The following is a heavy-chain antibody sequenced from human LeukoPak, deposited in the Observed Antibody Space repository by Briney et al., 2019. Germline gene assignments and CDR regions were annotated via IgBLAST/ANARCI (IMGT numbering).Heavy chain of an antibody. J-gene: IGHJ4*02. CDR3: AKDREGAAAGTAVDY. V-gene: IGHV3-23*01. CDR2: VSGSGVST. D-gene: IGHD6-25*01. CDR1: GFTFSIYA. Sequence: GGSLRLSCAASGFTFSIYAMSWVRQAPGKGLEWVSAVSGSGVSTYYADSVKGRFTISRDNSKNTLYLQMNSLRTEDTAVYYCAKDREGAAAGTAVDYWGQGTLVTVSS.